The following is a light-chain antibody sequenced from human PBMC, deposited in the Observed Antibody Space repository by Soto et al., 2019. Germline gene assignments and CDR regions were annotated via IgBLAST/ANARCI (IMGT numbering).Light chain of an antibody. Sequence: EIVMTQSPATLSVSPGERATLSCRASQSVSSNLAWYQQKPGQAPRLLIYDASTRATGILARFSGSGSGTEFTLTISSLQSEDFAVYYCQQYNNWPVTFGPATKVDIK. CDR1: QSVSSN. J-gene: IGKJ3*01. CDR2: DAS. V-gene: IGKV3-15*01. CDR3: QQYNNWPVT.